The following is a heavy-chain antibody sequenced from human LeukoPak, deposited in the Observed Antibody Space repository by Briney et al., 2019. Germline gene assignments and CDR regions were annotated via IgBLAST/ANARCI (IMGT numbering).Heavy chain of an antibody. J-gene: IGHJ3*02. D-gene: IGHD3-3*01. V-gene: IGHV3-30-3*01. CDR1: GFTFSSYA. CDR3: ASRVKTIGGGDAFDI. CDR2: ISYDGSNK. Sequence: GGSLRLSCAASGFTFSSYAMHWVRQAPGKGLEWVAVISYDGSNKYYADSVKGRFTISRDNSKNTLYLQMNSLRAEDTAVYYCASRVKTIGGGDAFDIWGQGTMVTVSS.